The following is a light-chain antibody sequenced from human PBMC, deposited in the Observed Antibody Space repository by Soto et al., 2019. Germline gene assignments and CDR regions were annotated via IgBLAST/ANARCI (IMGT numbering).Light chain of an antibody. CDR1: QAIGTD. CDR2: TAS. Sequence: DIEMTQSPSSLSASVGDTITITCRASQAIGTDLGWYQQEPGKAPKRLIYTASVLQSGVPSRFSGSGSGTEFTLTTSTVQPEDFATYFCLQRKGYPRTFGQGTKVEIK. V-gene: IGKV1-17*01. CDR3: LQRKGYPRT. J-gene: IGKJ1*01.